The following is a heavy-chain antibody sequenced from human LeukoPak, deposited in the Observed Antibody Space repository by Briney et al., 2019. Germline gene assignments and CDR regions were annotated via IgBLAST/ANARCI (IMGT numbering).Heavy chain of an antibody. CDR1: GDYINSHY. D-gene: IGHD3-10*01. CDR3: ARGLYYGSGSYYNPQLYYFDY. CDR2: TYYRSKWYN. J-gene: IGHJ4*02. Sequence: SETLSLTCSVSGDYINSHYWTWIRQSPSRGLEWLGRTYYRSKWYNDYAVSVKSRITINPDTSKNQFSLQLNSVTPEDTAVYYCARGLYYGSGSYYNPQLYYFDYWGQGTLVTVSS. V-gene: IGHV6-1*01.